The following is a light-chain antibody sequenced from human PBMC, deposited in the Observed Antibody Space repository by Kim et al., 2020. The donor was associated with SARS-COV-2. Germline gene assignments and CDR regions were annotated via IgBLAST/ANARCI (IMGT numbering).Light chain of an antibody. J-gene: IGKJ1*01. V-gene: IGKV3-20*01. CDR1: QSVSSTY. CDR3: QQYVSSPWT. CDR2: GAS. Sequence: SPGESATPSCRASQSVSSTYLAWYQQKPGQAPRLLIYGASSRATGIPDRFSGSGSGTDFTLTISRLEPEDFAVYYCQQYVSSPWTFGQGTKVDIK.